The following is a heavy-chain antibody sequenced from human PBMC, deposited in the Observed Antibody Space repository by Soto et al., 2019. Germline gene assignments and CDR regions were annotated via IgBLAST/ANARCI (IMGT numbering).Heavy chain of an antibody. D-gene: IGHD2-21*01. CDR1: GFTFSNYG. J-gene: IGHJ4*02. CDR2: ISRDGSVR. CDR3: AKEYCGGHCSSAYFDY. Sequence: GGSLRLSCATSGFTFSNYGIHWVRQAPGNGLEWVAVISRDGSVRYYADSVKGRFTISRDNSKNTLYLQVNNLRAEDTAVYYCAKEYCGGHCSSAYFDYWGQGTLVTVSS. V-gene: IGHV3-30*18.